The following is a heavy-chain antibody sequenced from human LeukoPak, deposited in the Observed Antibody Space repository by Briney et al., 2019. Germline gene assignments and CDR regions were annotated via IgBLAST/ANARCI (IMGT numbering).Heavy chain of an antibody. J-gene: IGHJ4*02. Sequence: GGSLRLSCAASGFTFSDYYMSWIRQAPGKGLEWVSYISSSGSTIYYADSVKGRFTISRDNAKNSLYQQMNSLRAEDTAVYYCARVSVWSSSALDYWGQETLVTVSS. CDR2: ISSSGSTI. V-gene: IGHV3-11*01. CDR3: ARVSVWSSSALDY. D-gene: IGHD6-6*01. CDR1: GFTFSDYY.